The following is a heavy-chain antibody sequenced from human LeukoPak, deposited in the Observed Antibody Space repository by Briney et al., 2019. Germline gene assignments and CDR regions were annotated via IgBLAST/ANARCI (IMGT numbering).Heavy chain of an antibody. CDR1: GFIFGAYY. V-gene: IGHV3-9*01. D-gene: IGHD3-9*01. CDR2: ISWSSSII. Sequence: GGSLRLSCAASGFIFGAYYMYWVRQAPGKGLEWVSGISWSSSIIDYADSVKGRFTISRDNAKESLYLQMNSLTTEDTAFYYCAYLTGAASGTYYFDFWGQGTLVTVSS. CDR3: AYLTGAASGTYYFDF. J-gene: IGHJ4*02.